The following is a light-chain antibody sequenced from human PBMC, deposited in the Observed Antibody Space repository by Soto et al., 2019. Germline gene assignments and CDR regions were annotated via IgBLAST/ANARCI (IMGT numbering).Light chain of an antibody. CDR2: GAS. J-gene: IGKJ1*01. CDR1: QSINSN. Sequence: EIVMTQSPATLSVSPGERATLSCRASQSINSNLAWYQQKPGQTPRLLIYGASTRATDIPARFSGTGSGTDFTLTISSLQSEDFAVYYCQQYNNWWTFGQGTKVEIK. V-gene: IGKV3-15*01. CDR3: QQYNNWWT.